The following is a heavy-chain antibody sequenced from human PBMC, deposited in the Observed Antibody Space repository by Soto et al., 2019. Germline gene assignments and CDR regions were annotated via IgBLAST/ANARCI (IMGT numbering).Heavy chain of an antibody. Sequence: PSQTLSLTCAISGDSVSSTTPAWNWIRQSPSKGLEWLGRTYYRSRWYHDYAVSVRSRVTINPDTSNNQFSLQLNSVTPEDTAVYYCARDPGYFYGMDVWGQATTVTVSS. CDR1: GDSVSSTTPA. J-gene: IGHJ6*02. V-gene: IGHV6-1*01. CDR2: TYYRSRWYH. CDR3: ARDPGYFYGMDV.